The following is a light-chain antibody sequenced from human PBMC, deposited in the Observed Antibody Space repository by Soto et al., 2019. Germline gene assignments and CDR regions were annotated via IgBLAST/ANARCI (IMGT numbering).Light chain of an antibody. V-gene: IGKV1-5*01. CDR3: QQYNPYTWT. CDR2: DAS. J-gene: IGKJ1*01. Sequence: DIQMTQSPSTLSASVGDRVTITCRASQSIGSWLAWYQQKPGKAPRLLIYDASSLVSGVPSRFSGSGSGTAFTLTISSLQPDDFATYYCQQYNPYTWTFGHGTKVDI. CDR1: QSIGSW.